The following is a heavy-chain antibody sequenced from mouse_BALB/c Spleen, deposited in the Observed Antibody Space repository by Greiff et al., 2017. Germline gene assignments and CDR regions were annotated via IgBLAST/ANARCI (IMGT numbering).Heavy chain of an antibody. D-gene: IGHD3-3*01. CDR3: ARLGRNLFDY. J-gene: IGHJ2*01. CDR1: GFTFSSFG. CDR2: ISSGSSTI. V-gene: IGHV5-17*02. Sequence: DVMLVESGGGLVQPGGSRKLSCAASGFTFSSFGMHWVRQAPEKGLEWVAYISSGSSTIYYADTVKGRFTISRDNPKNTLFLQMTSLRSEDTAMYYGARLGRNLFDYWGQGTTLTVSS.